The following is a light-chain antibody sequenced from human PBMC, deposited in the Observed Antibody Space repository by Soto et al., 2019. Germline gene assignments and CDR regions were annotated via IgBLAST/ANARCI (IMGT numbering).Light chain of an antibody. J-gene: IGKJ5*01. CDR2: GAS. V-gene: IGKV3D-20*02. CDR3: QQRSDSIT. CDR1: QTVSSNY. Sequence: EIILTQSPDTLSSSPGERATLSCRASQTVSSNYLAWCQQRPGQAPRLLIYGASTRAAGIPDRFSGRGSGADFTLTISSLEPEDFAVYYCQQRSDSITFGQGTRLEIK.